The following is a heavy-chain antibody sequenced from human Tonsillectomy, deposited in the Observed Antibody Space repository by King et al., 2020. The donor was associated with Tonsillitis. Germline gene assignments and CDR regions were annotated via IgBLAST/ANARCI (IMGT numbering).Heavy chain of an antibody. J-gene: IGHJ4*02. CDR1: GFTFSNFG. Sequence: VQLVESGGGVVQPGGSLRLSCAVSGFTFSNFGIHWVRQAPGKGLEWGAVISYDGSYKYYADPVKGRFTISRDNSNNTLHLQMNSLRVEDTAVYYCVRDGTYYYGSGSQRNFDYWGQGALVTVSS. CDR2: ISYDGSYK. D-gene: IGHD3-10*01. V-gene: IGHV3-30*03. CDR3: VRDGTYYYGSGSQRNFDY.